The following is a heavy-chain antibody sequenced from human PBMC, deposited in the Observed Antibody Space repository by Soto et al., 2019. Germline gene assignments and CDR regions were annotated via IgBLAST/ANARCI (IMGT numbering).Heavy chain of an antibody. CDR2: IHPSGETT. V-gene: IGHV1-46*02. Sequence: QVQLVQSGAEVKEPGASVRVSCKASGYTFQNYHMHWVRQAPGQGLEWMGIIHPSGETTTYAQRFQGSLAMTRDTSMRTAYMELSSLTSEDTAVYYCARDLWGSWTVDYWGQGTLVTVSS. D-gene: IGHD3-16*01. J-gene: IGHJ4*02. CDR3: ARDLWGSWTVDY. CDR1: GYTFQNYH.